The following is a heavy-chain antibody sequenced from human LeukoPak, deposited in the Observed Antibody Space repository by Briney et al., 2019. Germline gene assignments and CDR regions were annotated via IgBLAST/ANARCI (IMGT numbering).Heavy chain of an antibody. Sequence: PSETLSLTCTVSGGSISSSSYYWGWIRQPPGKGLEWIGSIYYSGSTYYNPSLKSRVTISVDTSKNQFSLKLSSVTAADTAVYYCARDSHSGIAAAEQNWFDPWGQGTLVTVSS. CDR3: ARDSHSGIAAAEQNWFDP. V-gene: IGHV4-39*07. J-gene: IGHJ5*02. D-gene: IGHD6-13*01. CDR1: GGSISSSSYY. CDR2: IYYSGST.